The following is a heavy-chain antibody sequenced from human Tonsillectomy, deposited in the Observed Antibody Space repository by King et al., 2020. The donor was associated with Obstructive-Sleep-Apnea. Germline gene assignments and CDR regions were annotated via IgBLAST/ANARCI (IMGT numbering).Heavy chain of an antibody. J-gene: IGHJ4*02. D-gene: IGHD3-10*01. CDR3: ARTMVLGVTLPFDY. CDR2: IYYSGRT. Sequence: QLQESGPGLVKPSGTLSLTCTVSGYSVRNAYYWGWIRQPPGKGLEWIGSIYYSGRTYFNSSLKNRATISLDTSKNLFSLKLNSVTAADTAVYYCARTMVLGVTLPFDYWGQGTLVTVSS. CDR1: GYSVRNAYY. V-gene: IGHV4-38-2*02.